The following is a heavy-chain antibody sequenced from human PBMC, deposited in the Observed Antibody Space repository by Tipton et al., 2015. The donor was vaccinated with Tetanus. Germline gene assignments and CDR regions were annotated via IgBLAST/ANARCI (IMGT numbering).Heavy chain of an antibody. Sequence: TLSLTCTIYGGTFSGYYCSWIRQPPGRGLEWIGEIHPSGSTDYNPSLKSRVIISVDTSKNQFSLKLSSVTAADPALYFCGRGTDAYKSGNYWGQGTLVTVSS. CDR1: GGTFSGYY. J-gene: IGHJ4*01. CDR3: GRGTDAYKSGNY. CDR2: IHPSGST. V-gene: IGHV4-34*01. D-gene: IGHD5-24*01.